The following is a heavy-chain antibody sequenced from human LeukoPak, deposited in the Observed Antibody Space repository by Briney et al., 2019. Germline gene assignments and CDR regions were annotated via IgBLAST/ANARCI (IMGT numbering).Heavy chain of an antibody. CDR2: ISSSGSTI. V-gene: IGHV3-48*03. D-gene: IGHD6-13*01. CDR1: GFTFSSYE. CDR3: ARAYISWYDY. Sequence: PGGSLRLSCAAPGFTFSSYEMNWVRQAPGKGLEWVSYISSSGSTIYYADSVKGRFTISRDNAKNSLYLQMNSLRAEDTAVYYCARAYISWYDYWGQGTLVTVSS. J-gene: IGHJ4*02.